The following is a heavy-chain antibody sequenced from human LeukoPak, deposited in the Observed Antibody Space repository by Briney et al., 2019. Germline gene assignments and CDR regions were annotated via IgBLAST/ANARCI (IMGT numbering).Heavy chain of an antibody. D-gene: IGHD3-22*01. J-gene: IGHJ4*02. CDR2: ISAYNGNT. CDR1: GYTFTSYG. CDR3: ARDVAKYYYDSSGQTGFDY. V-gene: IGHV1-18*01. Sequence: ASVKVSCKASGYTFTSYGISWVRQAPGQGLEWMGWISAYNGNTNYAQKLQGRVTMTTDTSTSTAYMELRSLRSDDTAVYYCARDVAKYYYDSSGQTGFDYWGQGTLVTVSS.